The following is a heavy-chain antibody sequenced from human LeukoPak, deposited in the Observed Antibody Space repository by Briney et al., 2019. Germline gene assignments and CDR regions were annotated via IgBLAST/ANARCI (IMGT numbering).Heavy chain of an antibody. Sequence: PGGSLRLSCAASGFTFSSYEMNWVRQAPGKGLEWVSAISGSGGSTYYADSVKGRFTISRDNSKNTLYLQMNSLRAEDTAVYYCAKDGWLLNYFDYWGQGTLVTVSS. CDR1: GFTFSSYE. V-gene: IGHV3-23*01. D-gene: IGHD5-12*01. J-gene: IGHJ4*02. CDR3: AKDGWLLNYFDY. CDR2: ISGSGGST.